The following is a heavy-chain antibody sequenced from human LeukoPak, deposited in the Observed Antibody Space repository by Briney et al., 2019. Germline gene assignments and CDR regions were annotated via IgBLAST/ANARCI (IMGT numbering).Heavy chain of an antibody. D-gene: IGHD6-19*01. V-gene: IGHV4-4*07. CDR2: ISSSGST. CDR3: ARGELDSSGWLRFGY. Sequence: SETLSLTCTVSGGSISSYYWSWIQQPAGKELEWIGRISSSGSTNCNPFLKSRVTMSVDTSKNQFSLKLSSVTAADTAIYYCARGELDSSGWLRFGYWGQGTLVTVSS. J-gene: IGHJ4*02. CDR1: GGSISSYY.